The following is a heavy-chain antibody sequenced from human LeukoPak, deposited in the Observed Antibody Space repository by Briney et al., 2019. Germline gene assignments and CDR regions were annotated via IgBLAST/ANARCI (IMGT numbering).Heavy chain of an antibody. J-gene: IGHJ4*02. CDR1: GFTFSSYA. V-gene: IGHV3-48*04. D-gene: IGHD6-19*01. CDR2: ISSGGSII. Sequence: PGGSLRLSCAASGFTFSSYAMSWVRQAPGKGLEWVSYISSGGSIIYYADSVKGRFTISRDNAKNSLYLQMNSLRAEDTAVYYCARDQMGGWPDYWGQGTLVTVSS. CDR3: ARDQMGGWPDY.